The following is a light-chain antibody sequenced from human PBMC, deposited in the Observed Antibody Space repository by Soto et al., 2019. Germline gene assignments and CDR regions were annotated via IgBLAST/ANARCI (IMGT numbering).Light chain of an antibody. J-gene: IGKJ3*01. CDR3: QKCNSAPFT. Sequence: DTQMTQSQSSLSASVGDRVTITCRASQGIYNYLAWYQQKPGKVPKILIYAASSLVSGVPSRFSGSGSGTDFTLTISSLHPEDVATYYCQKCNSAPFTFGHGTKVDIK. CDR2: AAS. V-gene: IGKV1-27*01. CDR1: QGIYNY.